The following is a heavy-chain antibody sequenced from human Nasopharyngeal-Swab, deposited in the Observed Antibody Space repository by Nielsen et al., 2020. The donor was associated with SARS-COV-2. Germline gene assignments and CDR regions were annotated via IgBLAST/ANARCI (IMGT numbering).Heavy chain of an antibody. Sequence: GESLKISCGSSGFSFSTYSMNWVRQAPGKGLEWVSSISSSSSYIYYADSVKGRFTISRDNAKNSLYLQMNSLRAEDTAVYYCARWSIVAVAENNWFDPWGQGTLVTVSS. V-gene: IGHV3-21*01. CDR3: ARWSIVAVAENNWFDP. CDR2: ISSSSSYI. D-gene: IGHD6-19*01. J-gene: IGHJ5*02. CDR1: GFSFSTYS.